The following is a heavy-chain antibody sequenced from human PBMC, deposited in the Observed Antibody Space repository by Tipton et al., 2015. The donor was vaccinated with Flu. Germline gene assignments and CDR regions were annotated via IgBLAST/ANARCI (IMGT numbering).Heavy chain of an antibody. CDR3: TRGSYQFDY. Sequence: SLRLSCAASGFTFSSYWMSWVRQAPGKGLEWVAKIKQDGSEKYYVDSVKGRFTISRDNTKNSLDLQVNSLRAEDTAVYYCTRGSYQFDYGGQGTLVSVSS. J-gene: IGHJ4*02. CDR2: IKQDGSEK. V-gene: IGHV3-7*01. CDR1: GFTFSSYW. D-gene: IGHD3-10*01.